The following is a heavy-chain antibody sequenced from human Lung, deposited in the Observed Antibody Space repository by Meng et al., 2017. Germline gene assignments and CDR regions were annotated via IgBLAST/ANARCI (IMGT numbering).Heavy chain of an antibody. D-gene: IGHD6-19*01. J-gene: IGHJ4*02. V-gene: IGHV4-4*02. Sequence: QGHVRGSGPDMVRRSGPRPLTCTSSGGSSRRSNWWSWVRQPPGKGLEWIGEIYHSGSTNYNPSLKSRVTISVDKSKNQFSLKLSSVTAADTAVYYCARRGLWLDPQNFDYWGQGTLVTVSS. CDR3: ARRGLWLDPQNFDY. CDR2: IYHSGST. CDR1: GGSSRRSNW.